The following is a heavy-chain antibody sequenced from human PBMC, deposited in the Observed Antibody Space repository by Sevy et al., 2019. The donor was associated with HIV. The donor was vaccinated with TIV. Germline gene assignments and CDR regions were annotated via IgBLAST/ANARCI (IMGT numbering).Heavy chain of an antibody. J-gene: IGHJ1*01. V-gene: IGHV2-5*02. D-gene: IGHD1-26*01. Sequence: SGPTLVKPTQTLALTCTFSGSSLYISGVGVAWIRQPPGKALEWLALIYWDDDEHYSPSLKNRLTITKDTSKNQVVLTTTTMDPVDTATYFCDVFPSGHDVPFFESWGHGFLVTVSS. CDR2: IYWDDDE. CDR1: GSSLYISGVG. CDR3: DVFPSGHDVPFFES.